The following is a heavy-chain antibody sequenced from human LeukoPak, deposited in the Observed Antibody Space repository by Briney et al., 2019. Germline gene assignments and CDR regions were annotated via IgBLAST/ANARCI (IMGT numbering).Heavy chain of an antibody. D-gene: IGHD6-13*01. J-gene: IGHJ4*02. V-gene: IGHV3-33*06. Sequence: PGGSLRLSCAASGFTFSSYGMHWVRQPPGKGLEWVAVIWYDGSNKYYADSVKGRFTISRDNSKNTLYLQMNSLRAEDTAVYYCAKDYSSSWSNFDYWGQGTLVTVSS. CDR1: GFTFSSYG. CDR3: AKDYSSSWSNFDY. CDR2: IWYDGSNK.